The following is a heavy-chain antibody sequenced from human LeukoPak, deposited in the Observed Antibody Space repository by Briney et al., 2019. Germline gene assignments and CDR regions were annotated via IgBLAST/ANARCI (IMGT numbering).Heavy chain of an antibody. CDR2: IKQDGSDK. CDR1: GFTFSSYW. D-gene: IGHD1-14*01. J-gene: IGHJ4*02. V-gene: IGHV3-7*01. Sequence: GRSLRLSCAASGFTFSSYWMHWVRQAPGKGLEWVGNIKQDGSDKNYMDSVKGRFTISRDNTKNSVYLQMSSLRAEDTAVYYCAREVWGPEYWGQGTLVTVSS. CDR3: AREVWGPEY.